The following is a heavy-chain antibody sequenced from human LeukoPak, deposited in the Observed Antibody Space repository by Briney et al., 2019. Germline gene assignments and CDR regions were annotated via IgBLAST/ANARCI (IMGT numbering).Heavy chain of an antibody. Sequence: GGSLRLSCAASGFTFSYHWMTWVRQAPGKGLEWVSSISTTSSYIYYADSVKGRFTISRDNAKNSLYLQMNSLRAEDTAVYYCARDPGYYYDSSGSYGLDVWGQGTTVTVSS. D-gene: IGHD3-22*01. CDR1: GFTFSYHW. V-gene: IGHV3-21*01. CDR3: ARDPGYYYDSSGSYGLDV. J-gene: IGHJ6*02. CDR2: ISTTSSYI.